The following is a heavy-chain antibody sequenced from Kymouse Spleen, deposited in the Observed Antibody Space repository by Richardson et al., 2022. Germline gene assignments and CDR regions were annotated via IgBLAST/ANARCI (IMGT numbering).Heavy chain of an antibody. J-gene: IGHJ5*02. CDR3: AREGYYYGSGSYYNHNWFDP. D-gene: IGHD3-10*01. V-gene: IGHV3-33*01. CDR2: IWYDGSNK. Sequence: QVQLVESGGGVVQPGRSLRLSCAASGFTFSSYGMHWVRQAPGKGLEWVAVIWYDGSNKYYADSVKGRFTISRDNSKNTLYLQMNSLRAEDTAVYYCAREGYYYGSGSYYNHNWFDPWGQGTLVTVSS. CDR1: GFTFSSYG.